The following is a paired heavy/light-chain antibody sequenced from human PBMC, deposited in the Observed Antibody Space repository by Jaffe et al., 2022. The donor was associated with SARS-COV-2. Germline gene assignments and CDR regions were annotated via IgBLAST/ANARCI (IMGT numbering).Light chain of an antibody. CDR3: QQSYSTPFT. Sequence: DIQMTQSPSSLSASVGDRVTITCRASQSFSSYLNWYQQKPGKAPKLLIYAASSLQSGVPSRFSGSGSGTDFTLTISSLQPEDFATYYCQQSYSTPFTFGPGTKVDIK. CDR1: QSFSSY. J-gene: IGKJ3*01. V-gene: IGKV1-39*01. CDR2: AAS.
Heavy chain of an antibody. CDR3: ATIANPARGYYYYYYMDV. Sequence: QVQLQQWGAGLLKPSETLSLTCAVYGGSFSGYYWSWIRQPPGKGLEWIGEINHSGSTNYNPSLKSRVTISVDTSKNQFSLKLSSVTAADTAVYYCATIANPARGYYYYYYMDVWGKGTTVTVSS. CDR2: INHSGST. D-gene: IGHD3-10*01. V-gene: IGHV4-34*01. CDR1: GGSFSGYY. J-gene: IGHJ6*03.